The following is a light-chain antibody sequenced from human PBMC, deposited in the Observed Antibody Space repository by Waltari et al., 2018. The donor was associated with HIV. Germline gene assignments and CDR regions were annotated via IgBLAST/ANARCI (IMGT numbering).Light chain of an antibody. V-gene: IGLV3-19*01. CDR3: NSRDSSGHWF. CDR1: SVRSNY. Sequence: SSELAQDPAVSVALGQTVRITCQGDSVRSNYASWYPQKPGQAPVRVVYGENNRPSGIPDRFAGSSSGNTASLTIAGAQAEDEADYCCNSRDSSGHWFFGGGTKVTVL. CDR2: GEN. J-gene: IGLJ3*02.